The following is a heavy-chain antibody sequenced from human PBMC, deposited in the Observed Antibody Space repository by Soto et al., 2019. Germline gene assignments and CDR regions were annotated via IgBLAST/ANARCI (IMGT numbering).Heavy chain of an antibody. V-gene: IGHV4-31*03. J-gene: IGHJ5*02. Sequence: QVQLQESGPGLVKPSQTLSLTCTVSGGSISSGGYYWSWIRQHPGKGLEWIGYIYYSGSTYYNPSLPSRVTISVDTSKNPFSLKLSSVTAADTAVYYCARCSGGSPHRPNWFDPWGQGPLVTVSS. CDR1: GGSISSGGYY. CDR2: IYYSGST. CDR3: ARCSGGSPHRPNWFDP. D-gene: IGHD2-15*01.